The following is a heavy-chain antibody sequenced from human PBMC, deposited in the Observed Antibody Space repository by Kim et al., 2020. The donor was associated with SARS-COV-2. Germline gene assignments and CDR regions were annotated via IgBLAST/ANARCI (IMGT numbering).Heavy chain of an antibody. V-gene: IGHV3-13*01. J-gene: IGHJ6*02. CDR2: IGTAGDT. CDR3: ERADYGGNYYYYYGMDV. Sequence: GGSLRLSCAASGFTFSSFAMHWVRQATGKGLEWVSAIGTAGDTSYPGSVKGRFTISRENANNSLYLQMNSLRAGDTAVYYCERADYGGNYYYYYGMDVWGQGTTVTVSS. CDR1: GFTFSSFA. D-gene: IGHD4-17*01.